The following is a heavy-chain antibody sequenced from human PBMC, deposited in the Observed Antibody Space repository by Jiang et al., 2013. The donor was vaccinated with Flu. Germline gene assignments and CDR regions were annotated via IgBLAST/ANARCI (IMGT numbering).Heavy chain of an antibody. CDR3: ARDAPRVVVVAATPDNWFDP. Sequence: GSGLVKPSETLSLTCAVSGYSISSGYYWGWIRQPPGKGLEWIGSIYHSGSTYYNPSLKSRVTISVDTSKNQFSLKLSSVTAADTAVYYCARDAPRVVVVAATPDNWFDPWGQGTLVTVSS. D-gene: IGHD2-15*01. CDR1: GYSISSGYY. CDR2: IYHSGST. V-gene: IGHV4-38-2*02. J-gene: IGHJ5*02.